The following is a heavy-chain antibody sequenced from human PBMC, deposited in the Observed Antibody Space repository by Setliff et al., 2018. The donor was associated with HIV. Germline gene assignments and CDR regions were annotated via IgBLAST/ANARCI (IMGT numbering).Heavy chain of an antibody. CDR3: ARDRSYYGSGSSGTFDY. Sequence: GGSLRLSCAASGFTFNSYSMNWVRQAPGKGLEWVSSISSSSSYIYYADSVKGRFTISRDNAKNSLYLQMNSLRAEDTAVYYCARDRSYYGSGSSGTFDYWGQGTLVTVSS. J-gene: IGHJ4*02. CDR1: GFTFNSYS. V-gene: IGHV3-21*01. CDR2: ISSSSSYI. D-gene: IGHD3-10*01.